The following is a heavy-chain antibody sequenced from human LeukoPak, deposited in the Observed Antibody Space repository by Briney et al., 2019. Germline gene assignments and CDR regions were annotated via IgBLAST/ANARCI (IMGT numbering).Heavy chain of an antibody. CDR1: GGSISSYY. Sequence: SETLSLTSTVSGGSISSYYWSWIRQPPGKGLEWIGYIYYSGSTNYNPSFKSRVTISVDTSKNQFSLKLSSVTAADTAVYYCARDSSGYYPYNWFDPWGQGTLVTVSS. J-gene: IGHJ5*02. CDR3: ARDSSGYYPYNWFDP. CDR2: IYYSGST. D-gene: IGHD3-22*01. V-gene: IGHV4-59*01.